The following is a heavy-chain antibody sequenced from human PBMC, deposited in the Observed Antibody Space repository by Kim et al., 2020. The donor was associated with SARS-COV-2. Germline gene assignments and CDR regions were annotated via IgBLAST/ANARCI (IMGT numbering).Heavy chain of an antibody. CDR1: GGSISSYY. Sequence: SETLSLTCTVSGGSISSYYWSWIRQPPGKGLEWIGYIYYSGSTNYNPSLKSRVTISVDTSKNQFSLKLSSVTAAETAVYYCARAVNVDTAMVNPIYYYY. D-gene: IGHD5-18*01. CDR2: IYYSGST. CDR3: ARAVNVDTAMVNPIYYYY. V-gene: IGHV4-59*01. J-gene: IGHJ6*01.